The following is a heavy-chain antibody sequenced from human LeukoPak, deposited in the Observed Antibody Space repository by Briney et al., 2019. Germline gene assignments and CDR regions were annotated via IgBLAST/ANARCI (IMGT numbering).Heavy chain of an antibody. CDR3: TTHTYSFLEWLLINFDY. CDR1: GFTFSNAW. Sequence: PGGSLRLSCAASGFTFSNAWMSWVRQAPGKGLEWVGRIKSKTDGGTTDYAAPVKGRFTISRDDSKNTLYLQMNSLKTEDTAVYYCTTHTYSFLEWLLINFDYWGQGTLVTVSS. D-gene: IGHD3-3*02. J-gene: IGHJ4*02. CDR2: IKSKTDGGTT. V-gene: IGHV3-15*01.